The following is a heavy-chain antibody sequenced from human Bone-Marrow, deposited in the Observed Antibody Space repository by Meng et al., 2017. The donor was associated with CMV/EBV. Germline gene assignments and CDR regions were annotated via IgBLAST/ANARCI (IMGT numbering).Heavy chain of an antibody. J-gene: IGHJ6*02. CDR3: TRVVAKSTVTTYYYGMDV. CDR1: GFTFGDYA. D-gene: IGHD4-11*01. CDR2: IRSKAYGGTT. Sequence: GESLKISCTASGFTFGDYAMSWVRQAPGKGLEWVGFIRSKAYGGTTEYAASVKGRFTISRDDSKSIAYLQMNSLKTEDTAVYYCTRVVAKSTVTTYYYGMDVWGQGTTVTVSS. V-gene: IGHV3-49*04.